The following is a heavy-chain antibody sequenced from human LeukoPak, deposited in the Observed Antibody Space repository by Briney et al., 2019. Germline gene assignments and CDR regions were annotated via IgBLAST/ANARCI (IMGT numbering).Heavy chain of an antibody. Sequence: GGSLRLSCAASGFTFSDYAIHWVRQAPGKGLEWVAVISYDGCDKYYADSVKGRFTISRDNSKNTLYVQMNSLRAEDTAVYYCLFGDSQIDYWGQGTLVTVSS. V-gene: IGHV3-30*04. CDR1: GFTFSDYA. CDR3: LFGDSQIDY. J-gene: IGHJ4*02. D-gene: IGHD4-17*01. CDR2: ISYDGCDK.